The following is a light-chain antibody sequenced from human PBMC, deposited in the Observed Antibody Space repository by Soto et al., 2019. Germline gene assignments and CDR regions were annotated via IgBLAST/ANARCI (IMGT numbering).Light chain of an antibody. CDR2: EVS. CDR3: SSYRSSSSVV. CDR1: SSDVGSYNR. Sequence: QSALTQPPSVSGSPGQSVTISCTGTSSDVGSYNRVSWYQQPPGTAPKLMIYEVSNRPSGVPDRFSGSKSGNTASLTISGLQADDEADYYCSSYRSSSSVVFGGGTKVTVL. V-gene: IGLV2-18*02. J-gene: IGLJ2*01.